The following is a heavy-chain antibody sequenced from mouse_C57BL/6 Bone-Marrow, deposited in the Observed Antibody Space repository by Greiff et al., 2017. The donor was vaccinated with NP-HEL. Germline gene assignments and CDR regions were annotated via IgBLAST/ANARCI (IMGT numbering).Heavy chain of an antibody. D-gene: IGHD2-3*01. CDR1: GFTFSSYT. CDR2: ISGGGGNT. V-gene: IGHV5-9*01. J-gene: IGHJ2*01. Sequence: EVQGVESGGGLVKPGGSLKLSCAASGFTFSSYTMSWVRQTPEKRLEWVATISGGGGNTYYPDSVKGRFTISRDNAKNTLYLQMSSLRSEDTALYYCARLGWLDYWGQGTTLTVSS. CDR3: ARLGWLDY.